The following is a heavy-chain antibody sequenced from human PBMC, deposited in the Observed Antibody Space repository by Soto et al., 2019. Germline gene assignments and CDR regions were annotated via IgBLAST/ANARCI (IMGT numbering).Heavy chain of an antibody. CDR2: ISAYNGNT. J-gene: IGHJ4*02. Sequence: ASVKVSCKASGYTFTSYGISWVRQAPGQGLEWMGWISAYNGNTNYAQKLQGRVTMTTDTSTSTAYMELRSLRSDDTAVYYCAREWHDFWSGYYGEYYFDYWGQGNLVTVSS. CDR3: AREWHDFWSGYYGEYYFDY. V-gene: IGHV1-18*01. CDR1: GYTFTSYG. D-gene: IGHD3-3*01.